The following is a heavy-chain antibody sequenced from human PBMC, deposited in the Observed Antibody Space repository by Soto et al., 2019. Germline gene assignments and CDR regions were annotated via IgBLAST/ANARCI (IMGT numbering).Heavy chain of an antibody. D-gene: IGHD3-10*01. V-gene: IGHV1-18*04. CDR1: GYAFTSYG. Sequence: QVQLVQSGPEVKKPGASVRVSCMTSGYAFTSYGVNWVRQVPGQGLEWMGWIAPHSGRTTYLPKFQGRVTIPADPSTNTAYMELTSLSPDDTGIYFCARAATGSYHSAYWGQGTVVTVSA. J-gene: IGHJ4*02. CDR2: IAPHSGRT. CDR3: ARAATGSYHSAY.